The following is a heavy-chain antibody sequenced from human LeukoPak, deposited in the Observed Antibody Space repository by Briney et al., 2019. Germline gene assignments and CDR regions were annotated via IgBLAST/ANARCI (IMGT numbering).Heavy chain of an antibody. CDR1: GFTFSSYA. V-gene: IGHV3-23*01. CDR2: ISGIGGST. D-gene: IGHD2-2*01. J-gene: IGHJ4*02. Sequence: PGGSLRLSCAASGFTFSSYAMSWVRQAPGKGLEWVSAISGIGGSTYYADSVKGRFTISRDNSKNTLYLQMNSLRAEDTALYYCAKGPPYCSSTSCPPDYWGQGTLVTVSS. CDR3: AKGPPYCSSTSCPPDY.